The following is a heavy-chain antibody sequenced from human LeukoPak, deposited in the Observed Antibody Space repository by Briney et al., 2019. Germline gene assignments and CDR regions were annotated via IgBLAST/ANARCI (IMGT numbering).Heavy chain of an antibody. CDR1: GGSFSGYY. CDR3: ARRRRAKYFDY. V-gene: IGHV4-34*01. Sequence: PSETLSLTCAVYGGSFSGYYWSWIRQPPGKGLEWIGEINHSGSTNYNPSLKSRVTISVDTSKNQFSLKLSSVTAADTAVYYCARRRRAKYFDYWGQGTLVTVSS. CDR2: INHSGST. J-gene: IGHJ4*02.